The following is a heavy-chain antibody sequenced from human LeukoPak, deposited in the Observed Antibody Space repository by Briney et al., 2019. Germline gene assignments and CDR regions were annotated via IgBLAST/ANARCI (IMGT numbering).Heavy chain of an antibody. J-gene: IGHJ1*01. CDR1: GYTLTELS. CDR3: ARDGWLAAARGAHFQH. D-gene: IGHD6-13*01. CDR2: FDPEDGET. V-gene: IGHV1-24*01. Sequence: ASVKVSCKVSGYTLTELSMHWVRQAPGKGLEWMGGFDPEDGETIYAQKFQGRVTMTEDTSTDTAYMELSSLRSEDTAVYYCARDGWLAAARGAHFQHWGQGTLVTVSS.